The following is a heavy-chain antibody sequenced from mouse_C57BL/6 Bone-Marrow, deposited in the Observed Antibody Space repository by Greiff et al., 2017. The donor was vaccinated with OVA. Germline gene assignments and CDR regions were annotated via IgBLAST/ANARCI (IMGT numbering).Heavy chain of an antibody. CDR2: IRSKSNNYAT. J-gene: IGHJ3*01. CDR1: GFSFNTYA. D-gene: IGHD4-1*02. Sequence: EVKLMESGGGLVQPKGSLKLSCAASGFSFNTYAMNWVRQAPGKGLEWVARIRSKSNNYATYYADSVKDRFTISRDDSESMLYLQMNNLKTEDTAMYNCVCAANWSWFAYWGQGTLVTVSA. V-gene: IGHV10-1*01. CDR3: VCAANWSWFAY.